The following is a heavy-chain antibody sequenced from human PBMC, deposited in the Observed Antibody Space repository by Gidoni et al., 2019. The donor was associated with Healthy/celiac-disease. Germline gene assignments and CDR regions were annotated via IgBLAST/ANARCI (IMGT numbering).Heavy chain of an antibody. J-gene: IGHJ4*02. V-gene: IGHV1-46*03. CDR1: GYTFTSYY. CDR2: INPSGGST. CDR3: AREGMELGVDY. D-gene: IGHD1-26*01. Sequence: QVQLVQSGAEVKKPGASVQVSCKASGYTFTSYYMHWVRQSPGQGLEWMGIINPSGGSTSYAQKFQGRVTMTRDTSTSTVYMELSSLRSEDTAVYYCAREGMELGVDYWGQGTLVTVSS.